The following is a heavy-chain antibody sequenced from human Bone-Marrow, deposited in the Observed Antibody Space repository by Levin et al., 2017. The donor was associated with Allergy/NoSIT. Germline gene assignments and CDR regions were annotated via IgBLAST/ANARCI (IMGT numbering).Heavy chain of an antibody. V-gene: IGHV5-51*01. CDR2: IYPGDSDT. D-gene: IGHD5-18*01. J-gene: IGHJ6*02. CDR1: GYSFTSYW. Sequence: GESLKISCKGSGYSFTSYWIGWVRQMPGKGLEWMGIIYPGDSDTRYSPSFQGQVTISADKSISTAYLQWSSLKASDTAMYYCARHEGIQLWLGSRPFKYYYYGMDVWGQGTTVTVSS. CDR3: ARHEGIQLWLGSRPFKYYYYGMDV.